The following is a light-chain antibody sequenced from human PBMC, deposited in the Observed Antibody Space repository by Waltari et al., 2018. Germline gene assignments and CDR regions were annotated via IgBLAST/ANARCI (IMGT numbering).Light chain of an antibody. Sequence: QGSGHRYGNTYLAWFQQRPGQSQRRLMYKLSNRGSGVADRFSASGSGTDFTLRISRVEAEDVGVYYCMQGTHWPLTFGGGTKVEIK. CDR3: MQGTHWPLT. CDR2: KLS. CDR1: QGSGHRYGNTY. V-gene: IGKV2-30*02. J-gene: IGKJ4*01.